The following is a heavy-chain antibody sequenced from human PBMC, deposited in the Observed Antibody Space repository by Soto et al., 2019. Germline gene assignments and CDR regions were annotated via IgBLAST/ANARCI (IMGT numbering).Heavy chain of an antibody. CDR2: VNPIVGMS. V-gene: IGHV1-69*02. CDR3: ATSYGSGSTHFDS. Sequence: QVQLVQSRPEVKKPGSSVKVSCTASGGTFNSYTLNWVRQAPGQRPEWVGRVNPIVGMSTSASKFQGRVTLTADKSTNRAYMDLSGLKSEDTAVYYCATSYGSGSTHFDSWGQGTLVTVAS. CDR1: GGTFNSYT. D-gene: IGHD3-10*01. J-gene: IGHJ4*02.